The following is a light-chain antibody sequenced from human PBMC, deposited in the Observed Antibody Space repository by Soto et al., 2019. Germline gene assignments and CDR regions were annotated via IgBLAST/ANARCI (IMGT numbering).Light chain of an antibody. CDR2: DAS. Sequence: DIQMTQSPSTLSASVGGRVTITCRASQSISGWMAWYQQKPGKAPKLLIYDASNLESGVPSRFSGSRSGTEFTLTISSLQDDDYATYYCQQYNTYPLTFGQGTKVEIK. V-gene: IGKV1-5*01. J-gene: IGKJ1*01. CDR3: QQYNTYPLT. CDR1: QSISGW.